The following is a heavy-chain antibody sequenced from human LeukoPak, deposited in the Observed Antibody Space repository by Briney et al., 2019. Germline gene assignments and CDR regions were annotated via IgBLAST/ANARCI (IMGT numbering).Heavy chain of an antibody. CDR1: GFTFSSYA. Sequence: GGSLRLSCAASGFTFSSYAMSWVRQAPGKGLEWVSTLSDSGGSTYYADSVKGRFTISRDNSKNTLYLQMSSLRADDTAVYYCARSGYNRFDYWGQGTLVTVSS. V-gene: IGHV3-23*01. D-gene: IGHD5-24*01. CDR2: LSDSGGST. CDR3: ARSGYNRFDY. J-gene: IGHJ4*02.